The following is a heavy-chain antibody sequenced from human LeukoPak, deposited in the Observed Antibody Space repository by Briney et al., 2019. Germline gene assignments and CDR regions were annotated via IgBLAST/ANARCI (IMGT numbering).Heavy chain of an antibody. CDR1: GFTFSSHS. Sequence: GGSLRLSCAASGFTFSSHSMNWVRQAPGKGLEWVSSISSSSSYIYYADSVKGRFTISRDNAKNSLYLQMNSLRAEDTAVYYCARDRSGSSWSNAFDIWGQGTMVTVSS. CDR2: ISSSSSYI. J-gene: IGHJ3*02. D-gene: IGHD6-13*01. V-gene: IGHV3-21*01. CDR3: ARDRSGSSWSNAFDI.